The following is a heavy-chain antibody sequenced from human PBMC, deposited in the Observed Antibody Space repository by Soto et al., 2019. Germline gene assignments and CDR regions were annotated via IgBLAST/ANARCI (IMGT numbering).Heavy chain of an antibody. Sequence: RASVKVSCKVSGYTLTELSMHWVRQAPGQGLEWMGGIIPIFGTANYAQKFQGRVTITADESTSTAYMELSSLRSEDTAVYYCARGRYCSSTSCYAGYYYYGMDVWGQGTTVTVSS. D-gene: IGHD2-2*01. J-gene: IGHJ6*02. V-gene: IGHV1-69*13. CDR3: ARGRYCSSTSCYAGYYYYGMDV. CDR2: IIPIFGTA. CDR1: GYTLTELS.